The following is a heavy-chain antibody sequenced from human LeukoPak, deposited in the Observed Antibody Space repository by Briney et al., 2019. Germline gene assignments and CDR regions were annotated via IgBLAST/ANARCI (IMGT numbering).Heavy chain of an antibody. J-gene: IGHJ4*02. CDR3: ARGYYDYVWGSYRYTDFDY. D-gene: IGHD3-16*02. Sequence: GGSLRLSCAASGFTFDDYAMHWVRQAPGKGLEWVSGINWNGGSTGYADSVKGRFTISRDNAKNSLYLQMNSLRAEDTALYYCARGYYDYVWGSYRYTDFDYWGQGTLVTVSS. CDR1: GFTFDDYA. CDR2: INWNGGST. V-gene: IGHV3-20*04.